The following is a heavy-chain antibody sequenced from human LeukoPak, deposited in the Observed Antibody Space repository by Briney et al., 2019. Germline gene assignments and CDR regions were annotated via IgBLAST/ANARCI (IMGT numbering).Heavy chain of an antibody. CDR1: GYTFTGYY. V-gene: IGHV1-2*02. Sequence: GASVKVSCKASGYTFTGYYMHWVRQAPGQGLEWMGWINPNSGGTNYAQKFQGRVTMTRDTSISTAYMELSRLRSDDTAVYYCAKDKMRWLQLFWYFDYWGQGTLVTVSS. CDR2: INPNSGGT. D-gene: IGHD5-24*01. J-gene: IGHJ4*02. CDR3: AKDKMRWLQLFWYFDY.